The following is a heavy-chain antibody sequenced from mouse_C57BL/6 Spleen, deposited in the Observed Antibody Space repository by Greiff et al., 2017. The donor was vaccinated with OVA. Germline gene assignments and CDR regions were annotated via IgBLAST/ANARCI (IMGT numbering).Heavy chain of an antibody. J-gene: IGHJ3*01. D-gene: IGHD1-1*01. Sequence: VESGEGLVKPGGSLKLSCAASGFTFSSYAMSWVRQTPEKRLEWVAYISSGGVYIYYADTAKGRFTISRDNARNTLYLQMSSLKSEDTAMYYCTRDLGIYYYGSSFPGFAYWGQGTLVTVSA. CDR2: ISSGGVYI. CDR1: GFTFSSYA. CDR3: TRDLGIYYYGSSFPGFAY. V-gene: IGHV5-9-1*02.